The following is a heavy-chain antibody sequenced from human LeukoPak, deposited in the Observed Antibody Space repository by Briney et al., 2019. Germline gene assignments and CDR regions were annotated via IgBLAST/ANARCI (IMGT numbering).Heavy chain of an antibody. J-gene: IGHJ3*02. Sequence: SGGSLRLSCAASGFTVRSNYMSWVRQAPGKGLEWVSVIYSGGSTYYADSVKGRFTISRDNSKNTLYLQMNSLRAEDTAVYYCASESSVRLSDAFDIWGQGTMVTVSS. CDR1: GFTVRSNY. CDR2: IYSGGST. CDR3: ASESSVRLSDAFDI. V-gene: IGHV3-53*01. D-gene: IGHD6-19*01.